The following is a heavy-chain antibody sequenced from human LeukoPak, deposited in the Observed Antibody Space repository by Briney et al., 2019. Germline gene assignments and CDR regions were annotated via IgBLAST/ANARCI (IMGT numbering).Heavy chain of an antibody. Sequence: GGSLRLSCAASGFTFSSYAMSWVRQAPGKGLERGSAISGSGGSTYYADSVKGRFTISRDNSKNTLYLQMNSLRAEDTAVYYCAKDSFIGSIYCSGGSCYFGFDYWGQGTLVTVSS. V-gene: IGHV3-23*01. J-gene: IGHJ4*02. CDR3: AKDSFIGSIYCSGGSCYFGFDY. CDR2: ISGSGGST. D-gene: IGHD2-15*01. CDR1: GFTFSSYA.